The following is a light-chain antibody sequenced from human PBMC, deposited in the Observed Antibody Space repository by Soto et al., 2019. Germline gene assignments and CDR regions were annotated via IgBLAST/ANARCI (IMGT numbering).Light chain of an antibody. Sequence: EIVMTQSPATLSVSPGERATLSCRASQSVNINLAWYQQKPGQAPRLLIYGTSTRATGVPARFSGSGSGTEFTLTISNLQSEDFEVYYCQQYNDWPPLTFGGGTKVAIK. CDR1: QSVNIN. V-gene: IGKV3-15*01. CDR2: GTS. CDR3: QQYNDWPPLT. J-gene: IGKJ4*01.